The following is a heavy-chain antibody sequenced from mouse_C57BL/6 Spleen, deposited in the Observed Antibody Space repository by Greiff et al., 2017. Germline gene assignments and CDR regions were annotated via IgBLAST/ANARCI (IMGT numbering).Heavy chain of an antibody. D-gene: IGHD1-1*01. Sequence: DVKLVESGGGLVQPGGSLKLSCAASGFTFSDYYMYWVRQTPEKRLEWVAYISNGGGSPYYPDTVKGRFTISRDNAKNTLYLQMSRLKSEDTAMYYCARRGTVVATGAMDYWGQGSSVTVSS. CDR1: GFTFSDYY. V-gene: IGHV5-12*01. CDR3: ARRGTVVATGAMDY. J-gene: IGHJ4*01. CDR2: ISNGGGSP.